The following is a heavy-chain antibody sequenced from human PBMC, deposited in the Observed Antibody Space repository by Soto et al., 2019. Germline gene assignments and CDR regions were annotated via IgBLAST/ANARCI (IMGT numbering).Heavy chain of an antibody. CDR1: GFPFSSYA. Sequence: EVQLLESGGGLVQPGGSLRLSCAASGFPFSSYAMSWVRQAPGKGLEWVSAISGSGGSTYYADSVKGRFTISRDNSKNTLYLQMNSLRAEDTAVYYCADDVEDCSGGSCYSSGYFDYWGQGTLVTVSS. CDR2: ISGSGGST. D-gene: IGHD2-15*01. J-gene: IGHJ4*02. CDR3: ADDVEDCSGGSCYSSGYFDY. V-gene: IGHV3-23*01.